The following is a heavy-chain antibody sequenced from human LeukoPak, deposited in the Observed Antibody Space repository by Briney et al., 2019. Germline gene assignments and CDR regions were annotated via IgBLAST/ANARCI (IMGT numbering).Heavy chain of an antibody. CDR3: ARVTPEGVTMVRGVIITFDYYYYMDV. V-gene: IGHV3-11*04. J-gene: IGHJ6*03. CDR2: ISSSGSTI. D-gene: IGHD3-10*01. CDR1: GFTFSDYY. Sequence: GGSLRLSCAASGFTFSDYYMSWIRRAPGKGLEWVSYISSSGSTIYYADSVKGRFTISRDSAKNSLYLQMNSLRAEDTAVYYCARVTPEGVTMVRGVIITFDYYYYMDVWGKGTTVTVSS.